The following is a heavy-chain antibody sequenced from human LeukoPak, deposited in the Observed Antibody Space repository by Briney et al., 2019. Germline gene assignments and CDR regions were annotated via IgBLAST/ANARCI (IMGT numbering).Heavy chain of an antibody. CDR2: ISANNGNT. J-gene: IGHJ6*03. V-gene: IGHV1-18*01. CDR1: GYTFTTYG. D-gene: IGHD2-15*01. Sequence: EASVKVSCKASGYTFTTYGISWVRQAPGQGLEWMGWISANNGNTNYVEKLKGRAIMTTDTSTSTAYMELRSLRSDDTAVYYCARSRIGYCSGGGCYYDAGYSYFYMDVWGKGTTVTVSS. CDR3: ARSRIGYCSGGGCYYDAGYSYFYMDV.